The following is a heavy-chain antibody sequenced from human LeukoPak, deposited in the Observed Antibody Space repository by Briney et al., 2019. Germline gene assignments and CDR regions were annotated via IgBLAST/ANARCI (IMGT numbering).Heavy chain of an antibody. J-gene: IGHJ4*02. V-gene: IGHV4-39*07. Sequence: SETLSLTCTVSGGSISSVSYFWDWIRQPPGKGLEWIGSIYYSGSTYYNPSLKSRVTISVDTSKNQFSLELTSVTAADTAVYYCARLRFYDFDYWGQGTLVTVSS. CDR1: GGSISSVSYF. CDR2: IYYSGST. D-gene: IGHD3-3*01. CDR3: ARLRFYDFDY.